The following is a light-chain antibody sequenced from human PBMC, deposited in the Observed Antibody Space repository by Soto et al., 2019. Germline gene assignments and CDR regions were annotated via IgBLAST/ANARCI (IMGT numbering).Light chain of an antibody. V-gene: IGKV1-17*01. CDR1: QGIRND. J-gene: IGKJ1*01. CDR3: LQPSTYPLT. CDR2: AAS. Sequence: DIQMTQSPSSLSASVGDRVTITCRASQGIRNDLSWYQQKPGKAPKRLIYAASSLQSGVPSRFSGSGSGTGFTLTITSLQPEDFATYYCLQPSTYPLTFGQGTRVDIK.